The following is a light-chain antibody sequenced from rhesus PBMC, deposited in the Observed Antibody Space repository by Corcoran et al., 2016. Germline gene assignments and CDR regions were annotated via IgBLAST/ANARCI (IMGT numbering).Light chain of an antibody. V-gene: IGKV3-24*04. J-gene: IGKJ4*01. Sequence: ETVVTQSPATLSLSPGERATLSCRASQSVCSYLAWYQQKPGQAPRLLIDGASSRATGIPDRFSGTGSGTDFTLAISSLEPEDVGVYYCQQSSNLSTFGGGTKVEIK. CDR2: GAS. CDR3: QQSSNLST. CDR1: QSVCSY.